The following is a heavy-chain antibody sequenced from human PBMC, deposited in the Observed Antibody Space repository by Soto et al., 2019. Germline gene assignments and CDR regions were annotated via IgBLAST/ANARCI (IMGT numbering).Heavy chain of an antibody. CDR1: GFTFSSYW. Sequence: EVQLVESGGGLVQPGGSLRLSCAASGFTFSSYWMSWVRQAPGKGLEWVANIKQDGSEKYYVDSVKGRFTISRDNAKNSLYLQMNSLRAEDTAVYYCARDVTIGGYFDRHDVWGQGTTVTVSS. D-gene: IGHD3-9*01. CDR3: ARDVTIGGYFDRHDV. J-gene: IGHJ6*02. V-gene: IGHV3-7*05. CDR2: IKQDGSEK.